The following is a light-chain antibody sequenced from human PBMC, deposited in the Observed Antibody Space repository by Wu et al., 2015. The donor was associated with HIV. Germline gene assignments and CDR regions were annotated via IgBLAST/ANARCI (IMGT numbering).Light chain of an antibody. CDR3: HQYGSSPLT. CDR1: ECYQQL. V-gene: IGKV3-20*01. CDR2: GAS. Sequence: RGRAPSLVGQSECYQQLLSPGTSRKLGQLPRLLIYGASARATGIPDRFSGSGSGTDFTLTISRLEPEDFAVYYCHQYGSSPLTFGGGTKVDIK. J-gene: IGKJ4*01.